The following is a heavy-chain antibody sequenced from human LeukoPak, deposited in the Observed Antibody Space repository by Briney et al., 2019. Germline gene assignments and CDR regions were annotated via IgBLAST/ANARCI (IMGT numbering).Heavy chain of an antibody. D-gene: IGHD2-15*01. CDR3: ARGLVTRLLNYYGMDV. CDR1: GYTFTGYY. V-gene: IGHV1-2*02. CDR2: INPNSGGT. Sequence: ASVKVSCKASGYTFTGYYMRWVRQAPGQGLEWMGWINPNSGGTKYAQKFQGRVTMTRDTSISTAYMELSRLRSDDTAVYYCARGLVTRLLNYYGMDVWGQGTTVTVSS. J-gene: IGHJ6*02.